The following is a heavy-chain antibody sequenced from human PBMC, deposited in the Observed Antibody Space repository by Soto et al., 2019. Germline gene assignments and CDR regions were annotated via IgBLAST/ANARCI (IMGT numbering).Heavy chain of an antibody. V-gene: IGHV3-30*18. Sequence: QMQLMQSGGGVVQAGTSLRLSCVASGFTFSSYGFHWVRQRPGKGLEWVAVISNDGQSEYYRESVKGRFSVSRERAGAVYLQMNSLRVEDTAVYYCAKEGPGGGRHFYYGMDVWGQGTTVTVSS. J-gene: IGHJ6*02. CDR1: GFTFSSYG. CDR2: ISNDGQSE. CDR3: AKEGPGGGRHFYYGMDV. D-gene: IGHD1-26*01.